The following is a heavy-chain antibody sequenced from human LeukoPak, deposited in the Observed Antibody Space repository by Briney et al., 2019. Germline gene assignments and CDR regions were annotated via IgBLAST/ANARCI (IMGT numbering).Heavy chain of an antibody. CDR2: INPSGGST. D-gene: IGHD3-22*01. V-gene: IGHV1-46*01. J-gene: IGHJ4*02. Sequence: GASVKVSCKASGYTFTSYYMHWVRQAPGQGLEWMGTINPSGGSTSYAQKFQGRVTMTRDMSTSTVYMELSSLRSEDTAVYYCARGHYDSSGYYYYFDYWGQGTLVTVSS. CDR3: ARGHYDSSGYYYYFDY. CDR1: GYTFTSYY.